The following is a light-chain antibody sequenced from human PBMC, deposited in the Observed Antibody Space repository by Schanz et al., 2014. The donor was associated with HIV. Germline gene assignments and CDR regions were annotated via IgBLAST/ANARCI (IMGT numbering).Light chain of an antibody. CDR2: GAS. V-gene: IGKV3-20*01. CDR3: QQYGSS. J-gene: IGKJ3*01. Sequence: EIVLTQSPGTLSLSAGERATLSCRASQSVSSDYLAWYQQKPGQAPSLLIYGASSRATGIPDRFSGSGSGTDFTLTISRLEPEDFAVYYCQQYGSSFGPGTKVEIK. CDR1: QSVSSDY.